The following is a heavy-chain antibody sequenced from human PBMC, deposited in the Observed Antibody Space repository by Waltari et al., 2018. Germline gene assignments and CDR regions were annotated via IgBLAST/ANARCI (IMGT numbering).Heavy chain of an antibody. J-gene: IGHJ6*02. D-gene: IGHD3-10*01. CDR2: IYHSGST. V-gene: IGHV4-30-2*01. CDR1: GGSISSGGYS. Sequence: QLQLQESGSGLVKPSQTLSLTCAVSGGSISSGGYSWSWIRQPPGKGLEWIGYIYHSGSTSNNPTLKSRVTISVDRSKNQFSLKLSSVTAADTAVYYCAREVRGVITAGGYMDVWGQGTTVTVSS. CDR3: AREVRGVITAGGYMDV.